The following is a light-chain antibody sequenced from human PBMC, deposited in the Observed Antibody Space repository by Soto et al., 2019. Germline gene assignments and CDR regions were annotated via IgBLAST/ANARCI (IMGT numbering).Light chain of an antibody. J-gene: IGKJ5*01. V-gene: IGKV3-20*01. Sequence: EIVLTQSPGTLSLSPGERSTLSCRASQSVSSSYLACYQQKPGQAPRLXLXGASSRATGIPDRFSGSGSGTDFTLTISRLEPEDFAVYYCQQYGSSHRITFGQGTRLEIK. CDR1: QSVSSSY. CDR2: GAS. CDR3: QQYGSSHRIT.